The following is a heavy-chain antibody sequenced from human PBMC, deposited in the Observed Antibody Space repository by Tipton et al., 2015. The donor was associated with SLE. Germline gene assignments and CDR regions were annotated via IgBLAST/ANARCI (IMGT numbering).Heavy chain of an antibody. J-gene: IGHJ4*02. CDR2: IYYSGST. CDR3: ARGVTGAHHDY. D-gene: IGHD1-26*01. Sequence: TLSLTCTVSGGSISSHYWSWIRQPPGKGLEWIGYIYYSGSTNYNPSLKSRVTISVDTSKNQFSLKLSSVTAADTAVYYCARGVTGAHHDYWGQGTLVTVSS. V-gene: IGHV4-59*11. CDR1: GGSISSHY.